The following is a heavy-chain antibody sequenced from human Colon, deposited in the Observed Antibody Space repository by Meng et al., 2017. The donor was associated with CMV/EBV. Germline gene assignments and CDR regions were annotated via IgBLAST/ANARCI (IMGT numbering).Heavy chain of an antibody. J-gene: IGHJ4*02. CDR2: IHDREGR. V-gene: IGHV4-59*01. CDR3: ARGGYESGKYLVLDY. CDR1: DDYFSSYY. D-gene: IGHD2-2*01. Sequence: VPHQQSGPWLVKPSEHLSLTVTVSDDYFSSYYWTWNRQPPGKGLEWIGYIHDREGRKYKPSLKSRVTISLDMSKSKFSLTLSSVTAADTAVYYCARGGYESGKYLVLDYWGQGALVTVSS.